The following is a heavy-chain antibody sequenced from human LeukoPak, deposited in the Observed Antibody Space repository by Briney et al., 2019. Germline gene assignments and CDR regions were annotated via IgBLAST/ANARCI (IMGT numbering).Heavy chain of an antibody. Sequence: GASVKVSCKVSGYTFTDYYMHWVQQAPGKGLEWMGLVDPEDGETIYAEKFQGRVTITADTSTDTAYMELSSLRSEDTAVYYCATIGYCSGGSCPPPLIDYWGQGTLVTVSS. CDR1: GYTFTDYY. J-gene: IGHJ4*02. CDR3: ATIGYCSGGSCPPPLIDY. D-gene: IGHD2-15*01. CDR2: VDPEDGET. V-gene: IGHV1-69-2*01.